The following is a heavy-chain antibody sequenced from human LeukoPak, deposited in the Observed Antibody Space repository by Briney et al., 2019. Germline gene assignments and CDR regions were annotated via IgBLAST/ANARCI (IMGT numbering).Heavy chain of an antibody. V-gene: IGHV4-4*02. J-gene: IGHJ5*02. CDR2: IYDSGST. D-gene: IGHD3-16*01. CDR3: ARHYGP. CDR1: GGSISSSDW. Sequence: SGTLSLTCAVSGGSISSSDWWSWVRQPPGKGLEWIGSIYDSGSTYYNPSLKSRVTISVDTSKNQFSLKLNSVTAADTAVYYCARHYGPWGQGTLVTVSS.